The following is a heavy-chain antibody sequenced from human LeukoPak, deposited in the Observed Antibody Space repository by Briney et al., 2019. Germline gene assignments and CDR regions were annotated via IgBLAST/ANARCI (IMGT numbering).Heavy chain of an antibody. V-gene: IGHV3-66*02. CDR2: VHSGGNT. Sequence: QAGGSLRLSCAASGFTVSGNYMSWVRQAPGKGLEWVSVVHSGGNTYYADSVKGRFAISRDNSKNTLYLQMNSLRAEDTAVYYCARAGRADGDYHYFDYWGQGTLVTVSS. CDR1: GFTVSGNY. D-gene: IGHD4-17*01. J-gene: IGHJ4*02. CDR3: ARAGRADGDYHYFDY.